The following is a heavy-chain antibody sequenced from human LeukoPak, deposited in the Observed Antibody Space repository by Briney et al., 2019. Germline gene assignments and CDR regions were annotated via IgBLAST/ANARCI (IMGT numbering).Heavy chain of an antibody. J-gene: IGHJ6*03. V-gene: IGHV4-61*02. Sequence: SETLSLTCTVSGGSMSSGSYYWSWIRQPAGKGLEWIGRIYTSGSTNYNPSLKSRVTISVDTSKNQFSLKLSSVTAADTAVYYCARSPSIAARSYYYYYYMDVWGKGTTVTVSS. CDR1: GGSMSSGSYY. CDR3: ARSPSIAARSYYYYYYMDV. CDR2: IYTSGST. D-gene: IGHD6-6*01.